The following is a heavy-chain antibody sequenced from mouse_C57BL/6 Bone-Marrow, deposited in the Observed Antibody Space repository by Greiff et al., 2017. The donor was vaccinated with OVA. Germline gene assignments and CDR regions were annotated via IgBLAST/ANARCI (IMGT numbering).Heavy chain of an antibody. CDR2: IYPRSGNT. V-gene: IGHV1-81*01. CDR3: ARGGVGNEDD. Sequence: VKLVESGAELARPGASVKLSCKASGYTFTSYGISWVKQRTGQGLEWIGEIYPRSGNTYYNEKFKGKATLTADKSSSTAYMELRSLTSEDSAVYFCARGGVGNEDDWGQGTTLTVSS. D-gene: IGHD2-1*01. J-gene: IGHJ2*01. CDR1: GYTFTSYG.